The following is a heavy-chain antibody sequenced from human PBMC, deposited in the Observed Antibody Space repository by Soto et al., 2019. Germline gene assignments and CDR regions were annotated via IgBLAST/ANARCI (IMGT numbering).Heavy chain of an antibody. CDR1: GGSFSGYY. V-gene: IGHV4-34*01. J-gene: IGHJ3*02. CDR2: INHSGST. Sequence: QVQLQQWGAGLLKPSETLSLTCAVYGGSFSGYYWSWIRQPPGKGLEWIGEINHSGSTNYNPSLKSRVTISVDTSKNQFSRKLSSVTAADTAVYYCARQFGQWLPPRSGAFDIWGQGTMVTVSS. CDR3: ARQFGQWLPPRSGAFDI. D-gene: IGHD6-19*01.